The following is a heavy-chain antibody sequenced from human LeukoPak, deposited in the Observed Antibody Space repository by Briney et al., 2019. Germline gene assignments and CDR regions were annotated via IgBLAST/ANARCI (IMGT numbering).Heavy chain of an antibody. J-gene: IGHJ4*02. CDR2: ITGGGGST. CDR3: ARKLSSSSYAPSDY. Sequence: PGGSLRLSCAASGFTFSDYAMRWVRQPPGNGLEWVSIITGGGGSTYYADSVKGRFTISRDNSRNTVYLQMNSLRAEDTAVYYCARKLSSSSYAPSDYWGQGTLVTVSS. CDR1: GFTFSDYA. V-gene: IGHV3-23*01. D-gene: IGHD6-6*01.